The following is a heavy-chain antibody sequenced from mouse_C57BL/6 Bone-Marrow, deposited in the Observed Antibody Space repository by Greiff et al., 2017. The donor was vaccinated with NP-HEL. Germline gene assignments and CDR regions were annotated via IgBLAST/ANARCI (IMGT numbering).Heavy chain of an antibody. D-gene: IGHD2-2*01. Sequence: EVKVVESGGGLVKPGGSLKLSCAASGFTFSSYAMSWVRQTPEKRLEWVATISDGGSYTYYPDNVKGRFTISRDNAKNNLYLQMSHLKSEDTAMYYCAREGGMVTTRFAYWGQGTLVTVSA. J-gene: IGHJ3*01. CDR1: GFTFSSYA. CDR3: AREGGMVTTRFAY. V-gene: IGHV5-4*03. CDR2: ISDGGSYT.